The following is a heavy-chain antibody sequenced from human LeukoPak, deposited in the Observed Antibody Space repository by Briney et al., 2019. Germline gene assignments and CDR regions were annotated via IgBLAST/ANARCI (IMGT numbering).Heavy chain of an antibody. CDR3: ARDRGGYCSSTSCQWDY. CDR1: GYTFTGYY. CDR2: INPNSGGT. J-gene: IGHJ4*02. Sequence: ASVKVSCKASGYTFTGYYMHWVRQAPGQGLEWMGWINPNSGGTNYAQKFQGRVTMTRDTSISTAYMELRSLRSDDTAVYYCARDRGGYCSSTSCQWDYWGQGTLVTVSS. V-gene: IGHV1-2*02. D-gene: IGHD2-2*01.